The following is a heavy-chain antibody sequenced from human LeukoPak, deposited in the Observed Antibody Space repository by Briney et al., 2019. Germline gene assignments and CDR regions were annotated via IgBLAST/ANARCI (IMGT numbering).Heavy chain of an antibody. CDR2: ISYDGSNK. CDR3: ARDIDY. J-gene: IGHJ4*02. V-gene: IGHV3-30-3*01. CDR1: GFTFSSYA. Sequence: PGRSLRLSCAASGFTFSSYAMHRVRQAPGKGLEWVSVISYDGSNKYYADSVKGRVTISRDNSKNTVYLQMNSLRAEDTAVYYCARDIDYWGQGTLVTVSS.